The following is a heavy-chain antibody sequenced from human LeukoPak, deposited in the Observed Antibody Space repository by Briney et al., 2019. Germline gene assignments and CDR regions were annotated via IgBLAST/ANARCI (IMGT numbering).Heavy chain of an antibody. D-gene: IGHD6-13*01. V-gene: IGHV3-30*02. CDR2: IRYDGSNK. CDR1: GFTFSSYG. Sequence: GGSLRLSCAASGFTFSSYGMHWVRQAPGKGLEGVAFIRYDGSNKYYADSVKGRFTISRDNSKNTLYLQMNSLRAEDTAVYYCAKESQYSSSWSTYYYYYYGMDVWGQGTTVTVSS. CDR3: AKESQYSSSWSTYYYYYYGMDV. J-gene: IGHJ6*02.